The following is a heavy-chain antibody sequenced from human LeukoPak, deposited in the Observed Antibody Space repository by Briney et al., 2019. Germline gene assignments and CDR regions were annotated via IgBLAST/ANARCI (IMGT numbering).Heavy chain of an antibody. CDR2: IIPIFGPA. CDR1: GGTFSGYA. CDR3: ATGDYLSGSYGIDY. V-gene: IGHV1-69*13. D-gene: IGHD3-10*01. J-gene: IGHJ4*02. Sequence: SVKVSCKASGGTFSGYAISWVRQAPGQGLEWMGRIIPIFGPANYAQKFQGRVTITADESTSTVYMELSSLRSEDTAIYYCATGDYLSGSYGIDYWGQGTLVAVSS.